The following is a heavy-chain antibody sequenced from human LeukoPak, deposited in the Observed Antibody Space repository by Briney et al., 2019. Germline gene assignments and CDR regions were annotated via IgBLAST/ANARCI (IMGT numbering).Heavy chain of an antibody. CDR3: ARAGSGHYSSWNFDY. V-gene: IGHV3-66*01. CDR2: IYSGGST. Sequence: GGSLRLSCAASGFTVSSNYMSWVRQAPGKGLEWVSVIYSGGSTYYADSVKGRFTISRDNSKNTLYLQMNSLRAEDTAVYYCARAGSGHYSSWNFDYWGRGTLVTVSS. D-gene: IGHD6-13*01. CDR1: GFTVSSNY. J-gene: IGHJ4*02.